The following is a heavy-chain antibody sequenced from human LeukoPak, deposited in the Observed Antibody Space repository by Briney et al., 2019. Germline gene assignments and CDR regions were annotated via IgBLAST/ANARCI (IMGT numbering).Heavy chain of an antibody. D-gene: IGHD3-22*01. Sequence: ASVKVSCKASGYTFTSYYMHWVRQAPGQGLEWMGIINPSGGSTSYAQKFQGRVTMTRDTSISTAYMELSRLRSDDTAVYYCARGVHYYDSSGYYSPDLDYWGQGTLVTVSS. J-gene: IGHJ4*02. V-gene: IGHV1-46*01. CDR3: ARGVHYYDSSGYYSPDLDY. CDR1: GYTFTSYY. CDR2: INPSGGST.